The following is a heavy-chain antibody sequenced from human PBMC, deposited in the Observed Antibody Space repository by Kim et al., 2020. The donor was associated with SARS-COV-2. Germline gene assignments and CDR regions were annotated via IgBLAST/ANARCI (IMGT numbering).Heavy chain of an antibody. CDR2: IKQDGSEK. V-gene: IGHV3-7*01. Sequence: GGSLRLSCAASGFTFSSYWMSWVRQAPGKGLEWVANIKQDGSEKYYVDSVKGRFTISRDNAKNSLYLQMNSLRAEDTAVYYCARDSGHGPYDYILFNDYWGQGTLVTVSS. J-gene: IGHJ4*02. D-gene: IGHD3-16*01. CDR3: ARDSGHGPYDYILFNDY. CDR1: GFTFSSYW.